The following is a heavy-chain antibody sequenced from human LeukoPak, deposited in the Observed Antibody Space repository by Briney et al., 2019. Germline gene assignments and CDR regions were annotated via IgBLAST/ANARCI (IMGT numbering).Heavy chain of an antibody. CDR2: MYYSGIT. V-gene: IGHV4-61*01. D-gene: IGHD3-9*01. CDR3: ARDIRILTGYSNWFDP. CDR1: GVSVSSGSYY. Sequence: PSETLSLTCAVSGVSVSSGSYYWSWIRQPPGKGLEWIGYMYYSGITHYNPSLKSRVTTSFDTSMNQFSLKLSSVTAADTAVYYCARDIRILTGYSNWFDPWGQGTLVTVSS. J-gene: IGHJ5*02.